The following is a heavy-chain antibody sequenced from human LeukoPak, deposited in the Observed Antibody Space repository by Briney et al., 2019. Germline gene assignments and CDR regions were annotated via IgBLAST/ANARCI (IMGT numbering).Heavy chain of an antibody. CDR2: ISGSGGST. CDR1: GFTXXSYA. CDR3: AKSPYPYYYYGMDV. J-gene: IGHJ6*02. V-gene: IGHV3-23*01. Sequence: LXLSXXXXGFTXXSYAMSWVRQAPGKGLEWVSAISGSGGSTYYADSVKGRFTISRDNAKNSLYLQMNSLRAEDTALYYCAKSPYPYYYYGMDVWGQGTTVTVSS.